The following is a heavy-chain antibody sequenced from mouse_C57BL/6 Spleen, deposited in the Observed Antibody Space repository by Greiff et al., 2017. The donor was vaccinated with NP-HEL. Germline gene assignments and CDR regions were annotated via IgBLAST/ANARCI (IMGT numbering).Heavy chain of an antibody. J-gene: IGHJ2*01. V-gene: IGHV1-82*01. CDR3: AREGIYYPFDY. D-gene: IGHD2-1*01. Sequence: QVQLQQSGPELVKPGASVKISCKASGYAFSSSWMNWVKQRPGKGLEWIGRIYPGDGDTNYNGKFKGKATLTADKSSSTAYMQLSSLTSEDSAVYFCAREGIYYPFDYWGQGTTLTVSS. CDR1: GYAFSSSW. CDR2: IYPGDGDT.